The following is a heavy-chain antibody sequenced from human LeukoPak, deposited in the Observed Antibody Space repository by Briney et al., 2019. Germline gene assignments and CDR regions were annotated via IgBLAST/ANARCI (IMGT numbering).Heavy chain of an antibody. V-gene: IGHV3-48*02. CDR2: IGSSGSPT. CDR3: ARRPYSDTSGRLSDV. J-gene: IGHJ6*02. Sequence: GGSLRLSCAASGFAFSSYNMNWVRQAPGKGLEWISYIGSSGSPTHYTDSVGGRFTISRDNAKNSLYLQMNSLRDEDTAVYFCARRPYSDTSGRLSDVWGQGTTVTVSS. D-gene: IGHD3-22*01. CDR1: GFAFSSYN.